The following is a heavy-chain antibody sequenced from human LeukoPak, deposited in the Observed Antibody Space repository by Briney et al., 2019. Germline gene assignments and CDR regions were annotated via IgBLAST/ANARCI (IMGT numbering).Heavy chain of an antibody. Sequence: PSETLPLTCAVYGGSFSGYYWSWIRQPPGKGLEWIGEINHSGSTNYNPSLKSRVTISVDTSKNQFSPKLSSVTAADTAVYYCAREGGSSWYLWFDPWGQGTLVTVSS. CDR3: AREGGSSWYLWFDP. J-gene: IGHJ5*02. D-gene: IGHD6-13*01. CDR1: GGSFSGYY. V-gene: IGHV4-34*01. CDR2: INHSGST.